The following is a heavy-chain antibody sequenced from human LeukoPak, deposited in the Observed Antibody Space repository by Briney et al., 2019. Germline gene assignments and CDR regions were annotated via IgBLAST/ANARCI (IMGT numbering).Heavy chain of an antibody. CDR2: IIPILGIA. J-gene: IGHJ4*02. Sequence: SVKVSCKASGGTFSSYAISWVRQAPGQGLEWMGRIIPILGIANYAQKFQGRVTITADKSTSTAYMELSSLRSEDTAVYYCARDNGCSSISCYNFVDYWGQGTLVTVSS. D-gene: IGHD2-2*02. CDR3: ARDNGCSSISCYNFVDY. CDR1: GGTFSSYA. V-gene: IGHV1-69*04.